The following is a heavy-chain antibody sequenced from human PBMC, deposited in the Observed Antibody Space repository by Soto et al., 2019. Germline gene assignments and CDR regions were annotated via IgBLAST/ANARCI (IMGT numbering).Heavy chain of an antibody. CDR1: GDSVSSNSAA. V-gene: IGHV6-1*01. J-gene: IGHJ3*02. Sequence: PSQTLSLTCAISGDSVSSNSAAWNWIRQSPSRGLEWLGRTYYRSKWYNDYAESVKSRVTINPDTSKNQFSLQVNSVTPEDTAVNYCATTDPYYYDSSGAFDIWGQGTMVTVSS. CDR3: ATTDPYYYDSSGAFDI. CDR2: TYYRSKWYN. D-gene: IGHD3-22*01.